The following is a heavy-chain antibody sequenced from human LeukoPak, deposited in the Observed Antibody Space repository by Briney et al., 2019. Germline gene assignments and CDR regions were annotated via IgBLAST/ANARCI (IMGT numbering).Heavy chain of an antibody. CDR3: AKAVAGSSFNY. V-gene: IGHV3-23*01. D-gene: IGHD6-19*01. CDR2: ISGSGGST. Sequence: GGSLRLSCAASGFTFSSYAMSWVRQAPGKGLEWVSAISGSGGSTYSADSVKGRFTISRDNSKNTPYLQMNSLRAEDTAVYYCAKAVAGSSFNYWGQGTLVTVSS. CDR1: GFTFSSYA. J-gene: IGHJ4*02.